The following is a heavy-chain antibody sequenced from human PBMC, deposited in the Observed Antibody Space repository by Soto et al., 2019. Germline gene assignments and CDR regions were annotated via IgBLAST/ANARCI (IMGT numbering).Heavy chain of an antibody. CDR3: ARGGGAAAGSEDYYYGMDV. J-gene: IGHJ6*02. V-gene: IGHV1-69*06. CDR2: IIPIFGTA. Sequence: QVQLVQSGAEVKKPGSSVKVSCKASGGTFSSYAISWVRQAPGQGLEWMGGIIPIFGTANYAQKFQGRVTITADKSTSTAYIELSSLRSEDTAVYYCARGGGAAAGSEDYYYGMDVWGQGTTVTVSS. D-gene: IGHD6-13*01. CDR1: GGTFSSYA.